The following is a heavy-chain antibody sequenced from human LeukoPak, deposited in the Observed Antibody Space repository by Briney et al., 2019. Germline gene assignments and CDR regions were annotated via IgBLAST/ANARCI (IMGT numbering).Heavy chain of an antibody. CDR2: INPNSGGT. CDR3: ARGAYYYDSSGYYAADNHDAFDI. Sequence: ASVKVSCKASGYTFTGYYMHWVRRAPGQGLEWMGWINPNSGGTNYAQKFQGRVTMTRDTSISTAYMELSRLRSDDTAVYYCARGAYYYDSSGYYAADNHDAFDIWGQGTMVTVSS. V-gene: IGHV1-2*02. J-gene: IGHJ3*02. D-gene: IGHD3-22*01. CDR1: GYTFTGYY.